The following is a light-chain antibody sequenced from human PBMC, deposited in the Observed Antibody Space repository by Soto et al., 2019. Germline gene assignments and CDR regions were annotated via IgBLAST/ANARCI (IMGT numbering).Light chain of an antibody. J-gene: IGLJ1*01. CDR2: DVS. CDR1: SSDVGGFNY. Sequence: QSVLTQPASVSGSPGQSITISCTGTSSDVGGFNYVSWYQQHPGKAPKLMIYDVSNRPSGVSNRFSGSKSGNTASLTISGLQAEDEADYYCSSYTSISLYVCGTGTKLTVL. CDR3: SSYTSISLYV. V-gene: IGLV2-14*01.